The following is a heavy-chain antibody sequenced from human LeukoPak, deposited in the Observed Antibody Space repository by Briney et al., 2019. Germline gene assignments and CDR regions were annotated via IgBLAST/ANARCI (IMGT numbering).Heavy chain of an antibody. J-gene: IGHJ5*02. D-gene: IGHD4-11*01. CDR3: AKDRATVAWFDP. Sequence: GGSLRLSCAASGFTVSSSYMSWVRQAPGKGLEWVSVIYSGGSTYYADSVKGRFTISRDNSKNSLYLQMNSLRAEDTAIYYCAKDRATVAWFDPWGQGTLVSVSS. V-gene: IGHV3-53*01. CDR2: IYSGGST. CDR1: GFTVSSSY.